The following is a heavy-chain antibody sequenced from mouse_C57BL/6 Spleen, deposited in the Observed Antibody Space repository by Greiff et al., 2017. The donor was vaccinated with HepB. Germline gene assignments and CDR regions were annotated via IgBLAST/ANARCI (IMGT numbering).Heavy chain of an antibody. J-gene: IGHJ1*03. D-gene: IGHD1-1*01. CDR3: AGLYYCGSSYGGYFDV. CDR1: GYTFTSYW. CDR2: INPSNGGT. V-gene: IGHV1-53*01. Sequence: QVQLQQPGTELVKPGASVKLSCKASGYTFTSYWMHWVKQRPGQGLEWIGNINPSNGGTNYNEKFKSKATLTVDKSSSTAYMQLSSLTSEDSAVYYGAGLYYCGSSYGGYFDVWGTGTTVTVSS.